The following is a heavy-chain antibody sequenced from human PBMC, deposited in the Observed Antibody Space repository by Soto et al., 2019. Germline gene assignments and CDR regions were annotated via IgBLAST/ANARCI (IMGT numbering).Heavy chain of an antibody. D-gene: IGHD1-26*01. CDR3: ARAPLWELRNWFDP. CDR2: INAGNGNT. V-gene: IGHV1-3*01. J-gene: IGHJ5*02. Sequence: ASVKVSCKASGYTFTSYAMHWVRQAPGQRLEWMGWINAGNGNTKYSQKFQGRVTITRDTSASTAYMGLSSLRSEDTAVYYCARAPLWELRNWFDPWGQGTLVTVSS. CDR1: GYTFTSYA.